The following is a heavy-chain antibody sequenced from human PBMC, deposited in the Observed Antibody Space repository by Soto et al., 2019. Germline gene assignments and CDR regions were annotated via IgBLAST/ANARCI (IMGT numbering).Heavy chain of an antibody. J-gene: IGHJ6*04. D-gene: IGHD2-2*01. CDR3: AVSHCSSTSCYVVDV. CDR2: IIPILGIA. CDR1: GGTFSSYT. V-gene: IGHV1-69*02. Sequence: QVQLVQSGAEVKKPGSSVKVSCKASGGTFSSYTISWVRQAPGQGLEWMGRIIPILGIANYAQKFQGRVTITADKSTSTAYMELSSLRSEDTAVYYCAVSHCSSTSCYVVDVWGKGTTVTVSS.